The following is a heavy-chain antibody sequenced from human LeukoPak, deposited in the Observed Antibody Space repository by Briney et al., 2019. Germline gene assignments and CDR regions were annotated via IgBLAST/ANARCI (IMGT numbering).Heavy chain of an antibody. J-gene: IGHJ6*03. CDR1: GYTFTTYN. V-gene: IGHV1-18*01. Sequence: ASVKVSCKASGYTFTTYNINWVRQAPGQGLEWMGWISAYNGNTNYAQKLQGRVTMTTDKSTSTAYMELSSLRSEDTAVYYCARTKVRGYSYGRYYYYYYMDVWGKGTTVTVSS. CDR2: ISAYNGNT. CDR3: ARTKVRGYSYGRYYYYYYMDV. D-gene: IGHD5-18*01.